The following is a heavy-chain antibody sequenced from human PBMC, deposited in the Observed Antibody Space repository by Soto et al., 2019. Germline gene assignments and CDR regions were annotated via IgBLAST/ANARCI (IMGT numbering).Heavy chain of an antibody. J-gene: IGHJ3*02. CDR2: INAVNGNT. CDR1: GYRYSGYV. V-gene: IGHV1-3*01. D-gene: IGHD3-16*01. Sequence: ASVKVYCKSSGYRYSGYVMHCAIQDTGQRLEWMGWINAVNGNTKYSQKFQGRVTITRDTSASTGYMELSSLKSEDTAVYYCRRSPWGDALDIRGQGTRVTVSS. CDR3: RRSPWGDALDI.